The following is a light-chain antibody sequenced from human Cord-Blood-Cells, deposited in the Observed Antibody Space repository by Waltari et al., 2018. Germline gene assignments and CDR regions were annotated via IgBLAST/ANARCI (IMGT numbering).Light chain of an antibody. Sequence: SYELTQPPSVSVSPGQTARITCSGDALPNKYAYWYQQTSGQAPVLVIYEDSKRPAGIPERFSGSSSGTMATLTISGAQVEDEADYYCYSTDSSGNHWVFGGGTKLTVL. CDR2: EDS. V-gene: IGLV3-10*01. CDR3: YSTDSSGNHWV. J-gene: IGLJ3*02. CDR1: ALPNKY.